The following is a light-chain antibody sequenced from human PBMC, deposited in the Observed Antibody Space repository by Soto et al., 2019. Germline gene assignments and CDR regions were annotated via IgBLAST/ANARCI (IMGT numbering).Light chain of an antibody. CDR1: ESLVHTDGNTY. CDR3: MQATKYPPYT. Sequence: DVVLTQTPLSSPVTLGQPASFSCRSSESLVHTDGNTYLNWLQQRPGQPPRLLIYNVAYRFSGVPDRFSGSGAGTDFTLKISRVEPEDVGTYYCMQATKYPPYTFGQGTKPEIE. J-gene: IGKJ2*01. V-gene: IGKV2-24*01. CDR2: NVA.